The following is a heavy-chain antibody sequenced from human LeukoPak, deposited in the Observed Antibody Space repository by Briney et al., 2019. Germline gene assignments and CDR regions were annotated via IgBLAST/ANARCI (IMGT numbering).Heavy chain of an antibody. CDR3: ARYRGADSCYSGFDY. Sequence: GGSLRLSCAASGFTFGSYVMSWVRQAPGKGPEWVSAISGDGGTYYADSVKGRFTISRDNSKNTLYLQMNSLGGEDTALYYCARYRGADSCYSGFDYWGQGTLVTVAS. V-gene: IGHV3-23*01. D-gene: IGHD2-15*01. J-gene: IGHJ4*02. CDR2: ISGDGGT. CDR1: GFTFGSYV.